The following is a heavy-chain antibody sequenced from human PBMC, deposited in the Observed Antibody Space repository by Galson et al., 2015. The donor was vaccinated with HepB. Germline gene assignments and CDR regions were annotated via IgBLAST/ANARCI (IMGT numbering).Heavy chain of an antibody. CDR2: ISYDGSNK. D-gene: IGHD6-19*01. CDR3: AREARSGWYGVDY. J-gene: IGHJ4*02. Sequence: SVRQAPGKGLEWVAVISYDGSNKYYADSVKGRFTISRGNSKNTLYLQMNSLRAEDTAVYYCAREARSGWYGVDYWGQGTLVTVSS. V-gene: IGHV3-30-3*01.